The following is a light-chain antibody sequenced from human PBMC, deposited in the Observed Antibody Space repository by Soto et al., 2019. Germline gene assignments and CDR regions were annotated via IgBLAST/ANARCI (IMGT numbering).Light chain of an antibody. Sequence: DIQMSQSPSTLSASVGGRVTITCRASQGTGDWLAWYQQKPGKAPKLLIYNTSTLEGGVPSRFSGSGSETEFTLTISSLQPDDFATYYCQQYSSYPLTVGGGTKVDIK. V-gene: IGKV1-5*03. CDR2: NTS. CDR3: QQYSSYPLT. CDR1: QGTGDW. J-gene: IGKJ4*01.